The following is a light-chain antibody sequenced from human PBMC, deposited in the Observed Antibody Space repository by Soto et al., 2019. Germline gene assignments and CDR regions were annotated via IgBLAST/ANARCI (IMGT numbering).Light chain of an antibody. Sequence: QSALTQPASVSGSPGQSITISCTGSSSDVGGYDYVSWFQQHPGKAPKLIIYDVGDRPSGISNRFSGSKSGNTASLTISGLQAADEADYFCSSYTSGITVVFGGGTKVTVL. CDR3: SSYTSGITVV. CDR1: SSDVGGYDY. CDR2: DVG. J-gene: IGLJ2*01. V-gene: IGLV2-14*01.